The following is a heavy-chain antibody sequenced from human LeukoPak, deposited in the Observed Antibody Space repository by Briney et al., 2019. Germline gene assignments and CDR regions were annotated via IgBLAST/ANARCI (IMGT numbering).Heavy chain of an antibody. CDR1: GGSISSYY. J-gene: IGHJ5*02. D-gene: IGHD6-19*01. V-gene: IGHV4-59*08. CDR2: IYYSGST. CDR3: ARHSSGFWFDP. Sequence: PSETLSLTCTVSGGSISSYYWNWIRQPPGKGLEWIGYIYYSGSTSYNPSLKSRVTISVDTSKNQFSLKLSSVTAADTAVYYCARHSSGFWFDPWGQGSLVTVSS.